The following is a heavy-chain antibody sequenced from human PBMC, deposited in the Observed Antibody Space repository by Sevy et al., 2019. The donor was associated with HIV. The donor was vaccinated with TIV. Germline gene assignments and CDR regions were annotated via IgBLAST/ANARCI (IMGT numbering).Heavy chain of an antibody. CDR1: GYSISSGYY. V-gene: IGHV4-38-2*02. CDR2: IYHSGST. D-gene: IGHD1-26*01. J-gene: IGHJ6*02. CDR3: ARDEVGESGSYYYGMDV. Sequence: SETLSLTCTVSGYSISSGYYWGWIRQPPGKGLEWIGSIYHSGSTYYNPSLKSRVTISVDTSKNQFSPKLSSVTAADTAVYYCARDEVGESGSYYYGMDVWGQGTTVTVSS.